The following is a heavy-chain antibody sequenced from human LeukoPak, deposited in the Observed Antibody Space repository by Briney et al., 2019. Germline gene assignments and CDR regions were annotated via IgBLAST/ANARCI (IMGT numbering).Heavy chain of an antibody. Sequence: AAIKDSCGACAYGVAGDDEHWRRRAPGQGLEWMGRINPNSGATNYAQKFQGRVTMTRDTSISTAYMDLSSLTSDDTAVYYCARGRDWNYLYWGQGTLVTVSS. CDR1: AYGVAGDD. J-gene: IGHJ4*02. CDR3: ARGRDWNYLY. CDR2: INPNSGAT. D-gene: IGHD1-7*01. V-gene: IGHV1-2*02.